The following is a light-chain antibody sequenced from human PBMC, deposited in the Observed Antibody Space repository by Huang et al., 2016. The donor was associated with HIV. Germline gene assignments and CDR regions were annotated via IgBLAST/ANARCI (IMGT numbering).Light chain of an antibody. Sequence: IRMTQSPSSLSASTGDRVTITCRANQDINNFLAWYQQRPGSVPKLLIYAASTLQRGVPARFSGNGSGTDFTLTIGCLHSEDVATYYCQQYDIHPLTFGPGTRVDIK. CDR2: AAS. J-gene: IGKJ3*01. CDR1: QDINNF. V-gene: IGKV1-8*01. CDR3: QQYDIHPLT.